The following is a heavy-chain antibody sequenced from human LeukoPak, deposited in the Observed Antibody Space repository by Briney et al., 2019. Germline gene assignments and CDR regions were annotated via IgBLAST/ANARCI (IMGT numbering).Heavy chain of an antibody. CDR2: ISAYNGNT. Sequence: ASVKVSCKASGYTFTSYGISWVRQAPGQGLEWMGWISAYNGNTNYAQKLQGRVTMTTDTSTSTAYMELRSLRSDDTAVYYCARDFSWDSTVTTYPHYWGQGTLVTVSS. CDR3: ARDFSWDSTVTTYPHY. V-gene: IGHV1-18*01. D-gene: IGHD4-11*01. J-gene: IGHJ4*02. CDR1: GYTFTSYG.